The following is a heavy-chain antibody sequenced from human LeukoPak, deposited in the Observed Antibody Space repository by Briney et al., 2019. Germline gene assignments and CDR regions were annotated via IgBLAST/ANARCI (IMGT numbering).Heavy chain of an antibody. D-gene: IGHD6-19*01. Sequence: GGSLRLSCAASGFAFSSSSMSWVRQAPGKGLEWVSVISGSGGSTDYADSVKGRFTISRDNSKNTLYLQMNSLRAEDTAVYYCAKGSGWYVWGQGTLVTVSS. J-gene: IGHJ4*02. CDR3: AKGSGWYV. V-gene: IGHV3-23*01. CDR1: GFAFSSSS. CDR2: ISGSGGST.